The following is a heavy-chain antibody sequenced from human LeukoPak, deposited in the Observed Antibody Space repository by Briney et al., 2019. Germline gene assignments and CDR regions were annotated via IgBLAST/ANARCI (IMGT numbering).Heavy chain of an antibody. CDR3: ARSLDTAMVAAFDI. V-gene: IGHV4-34*01. CDR2: INHSGST. Sequence: PSETLSLTCAVYGGSFSGYYWSWIRQPPGKGLEWIGEINHSGSTNYNPSLKSRVTISVDTSKNQFSLKLSSVTAADTAVYYCARSLDTAMVAAFDIWGQGTMVTVSP. D-gene: IGHD5-18*01. J-gene: IGHJ3*02. CDR1: GGSFSGYY.